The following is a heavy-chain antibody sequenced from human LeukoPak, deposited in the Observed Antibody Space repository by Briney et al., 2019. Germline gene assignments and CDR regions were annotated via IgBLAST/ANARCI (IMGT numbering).Heavy chain of an antibody. J-gene: IGHJ4*02. V-gene: IGHV3-11*03. CDR3: ARPDSSGYAPNY. Sequence: PGGSLGLSCAASGFTFSDYYMSWIRQAPGKGLEWVSYISSSSSDTYYADSVKGRFTISRDNAKNSLHLQMNSLRPEDTAVYYCARPDSSGYAPNYWGQGALVTVSS. D-gene: IGHD3-22*01. CDR1: GFTFSDYY. CDR2: ISSSSSDT.